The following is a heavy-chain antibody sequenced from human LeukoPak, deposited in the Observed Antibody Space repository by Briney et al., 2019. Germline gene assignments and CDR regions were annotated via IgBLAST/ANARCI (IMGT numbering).Heavy chain of an antibody. CDR2: ISGDGAST. J-gene: IGHJ6*02. CDR1: GMTFDEYA. V-gene: IGHV3-43*02. CDR3: AKGFSVLASNNYFYYYGMDV. Sequence: GGSLRLSCAASGMTFDEYAMHWVRRAPGKVLEWVSLISGDGASTDYADYVKGRFTISRDNCKTSLYLQMTNLRTEDTALYYCAKGFSVLASNNYFYYYGMDVWGQGTTVTVSS. D-gene: IGHD3-3*01.